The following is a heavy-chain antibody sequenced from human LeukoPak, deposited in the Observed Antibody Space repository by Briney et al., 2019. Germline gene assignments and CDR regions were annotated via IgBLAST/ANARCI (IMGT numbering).Heavy chain of an antibody. CDR1: GYTFTNYD. V-gene: IGHV1-8*01. D-gene: IGHD4-17*01. CDR3: ARDIWSTTVTAYYLDY. CDR2: LNPNRGNT. Sequence: ASVKVSCKTSGYTFTNYDINWVRQATGQGLEWMGWLNPNRGNTGYAQKFQGRVIMTRNTSISTAYMELSSLTSDDMSVYYCARDIWSTTVTAYYLDYWGQGTLVTVSS. J-gene: IGHJ4*02.